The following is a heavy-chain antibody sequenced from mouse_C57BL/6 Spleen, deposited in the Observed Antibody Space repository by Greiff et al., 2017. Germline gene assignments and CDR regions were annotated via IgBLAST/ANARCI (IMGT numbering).Heavy chain of an antibody. J-gene: IGHJ2*01. CDR3: ARYGRCYSNFFDD. Sequence: EVKLVESGGGLVQPGGSLSLSCAASGFTFTDYYMSWVRQPPGKALEWLGFISNKANGYTTEYSASVKGRFTISRDNSHSILYLQMHALTAEDSAIYFCARYGRCYSNFFDDWGKGTTLTVSS. CDR2: ISNKANGYTT. D-gene: IGHD2-5*01. V-gene: IGHV7-3*01. CDR1: GFTFTDYY.